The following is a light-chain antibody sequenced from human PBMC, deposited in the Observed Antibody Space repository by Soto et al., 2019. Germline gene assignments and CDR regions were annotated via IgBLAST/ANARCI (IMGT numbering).Light chain of an antibody. J-gene: IGKJ3*01. Sequence: DIQMTLSPSSLSASVGDRVTITCRASQGISNYLAWYQQKPGKVPKLLIYAASTLQSGVPSRFSGSGSGTDFTLTISRLQPEDVATYYCQKYNSAPLTFGPGTKVDIK. CDR3: QKYNSAPLT. CDR1: QGISNY. V-gene: IGKV1-27*01. CDR2: AAS.